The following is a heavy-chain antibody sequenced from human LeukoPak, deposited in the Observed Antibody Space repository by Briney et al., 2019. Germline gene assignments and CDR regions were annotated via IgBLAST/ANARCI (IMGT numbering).Heavy chain of an antibody. Sequence: GGSLRLSCAASGFTFSSYAMHWVRQAPGKGLERVAVIWYDGSNKYYADSVKGRFTISRDNSKNTLYLQMNSLRAEDTAVYYCAKNPDSSGSSYYFDYWGQGTLVTVSS. V-gene: IGHV3-33*06. D-gene: IGHD1-26*01. CDR2: IWYDGSNK. J-gene: IGHJ4*02. CDR3: AKNPDSSGSSYYFDY. CDR1: GFTFSSYA.